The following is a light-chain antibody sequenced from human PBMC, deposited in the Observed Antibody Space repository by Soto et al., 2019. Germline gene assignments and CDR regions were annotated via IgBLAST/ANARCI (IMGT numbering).Light chain of an antibody. CDR2: EGS. Sequence: QSALTQPASVSGSPGQSITISCTGTSSDVGSYNLVSWYQQHPGKAPKLMIYEGSKRPSGVSNRFSGSKSGNTASLTISGLQAEDEADYYCCSYAGSSIHVVFGGGTKLTFL. V-gene: IGLV2-23*01. CDR3: CSYAGSSIHVV. J-gene: IGLJ2*01. CDR1: SSDVGSYNL.